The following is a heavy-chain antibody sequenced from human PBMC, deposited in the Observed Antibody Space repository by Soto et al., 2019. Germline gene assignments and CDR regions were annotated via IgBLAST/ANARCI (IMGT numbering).Heavy chain of an antibody. CDR3: ARRGVDYYDSSGYYFSPYYFDY. J-gene: IGHJ4*02. CDR1: GGSISSGGYS. Sequence: QLQLQESGSGLVKPSQTLSLTCAVSGGSISSGGYSWSWIRQPPGKGLEWIGYIYHSGSTYYNPSLKSRVTISVDRSKNQFSRKLSSVTAADTAVYYCARRGVDYYDSSGYYFSPYYFDYWGQGTLVTVSS. V-gene: IGHV4-30-2*01. CDR2: IYHSGST. D-gene: IGHD3-22*01.